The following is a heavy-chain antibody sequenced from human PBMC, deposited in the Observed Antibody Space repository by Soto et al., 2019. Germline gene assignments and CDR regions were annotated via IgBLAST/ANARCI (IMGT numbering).Heavy chain of an antibody. V-gene: IGHV1-69*02. CDR3: ATSYGSGCQAFDY. CDR1: GDTFNSYT. CDR2: TIPILSMS. D-gene: IGHD3-10*01. Sequence: QVHLVQSGAELRKPGSSVRVSCKASGDTFNSYTINWVRQAPGLGLEWMGRTIPILSMSNYALKFQGRLTITADKSTSTAYMVLSSLRSEDTAIYYCATSYGSGCQAFDYWGQGALVTVSS. J-gene: IGHJ4*02.